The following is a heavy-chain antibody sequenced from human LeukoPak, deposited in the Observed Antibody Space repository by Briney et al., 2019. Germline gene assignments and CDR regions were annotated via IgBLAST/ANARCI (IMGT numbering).Heavy chain of an antibody. J-gene: IGHJ4*02. CDR2: IIPILGIA. Sequence: SVKVSCKASGGTFSSYAISWVRQAPGQGLEWMGRIIPILGIANYAQKFQGRVTITADKSTSTAYMELSSLRSEDTAVYYCARSTERYQLLGTHFDYWGQGTLVTVSS. V-gene: IGHV1-69*04. CDR1: GGTFSSYA. CDR3: ARSTERYQLLGTHFDY. D-gene: IGHD2-2*01.